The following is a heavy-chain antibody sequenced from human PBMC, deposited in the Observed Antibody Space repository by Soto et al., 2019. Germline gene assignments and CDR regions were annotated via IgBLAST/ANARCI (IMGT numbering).Heavy chain of an antibody. CDR2: INPSGGST. D-gene: IGHD3-10*02. Sequence: GASVKVSCKASGYTFTSYYMHWVRQAPGQGLEWMGIINPSGGSTSYAQKFQGRVTMTRDTSTSTVYMELSSLRSGDTAVYYCARDPAITMYAFDIWGQGTMVTVSS. V-gene: IGHV1-46*01. CDR1: GYTFTSYY. J-gene: IGHJ3*02. CDR3: ARDPAITMYAFDI.